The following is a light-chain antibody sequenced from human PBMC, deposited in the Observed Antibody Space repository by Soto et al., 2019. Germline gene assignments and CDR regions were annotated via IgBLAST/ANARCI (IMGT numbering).Light chain of an antibody. CDR3: QQSYATAAWT. Sequence: DIQVTQSPSSLSASVRDRVNMTCRASQSISTYLNWYQHKVGKAPNLLIYSISTLHSGVPSRFSGSRSGTDYPLTINSLQPEDSATYYCQQSYATAAWTFGQGTKVEIK. V-gene: IGKV1-39*01. CDR2: SIS. CDR1: QSISTY. J-gene: IGKJ1*01.